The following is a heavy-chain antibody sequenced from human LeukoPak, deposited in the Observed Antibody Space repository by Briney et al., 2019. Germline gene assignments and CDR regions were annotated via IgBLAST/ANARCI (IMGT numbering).Heavy chain of an antibody. V-gene: IGHV3-74*01. CDR1: GFTFSSYW. CDR2: INSDGSWT. Sequence: PGGSQRLSCAASGFTFSSYWMHWVRQAPGKGLVWVSRINSDGSWTTYADSVKGRFTISRDNAKNTLYLQMNSLRAEDTAVYYCASGTYCGGDCYSFGRGQGTLVTVSS. CDR3: ASGTYCGGDCYSFG. D-gene: IGHD2-21*02. J-gene: IGHJ4*02.